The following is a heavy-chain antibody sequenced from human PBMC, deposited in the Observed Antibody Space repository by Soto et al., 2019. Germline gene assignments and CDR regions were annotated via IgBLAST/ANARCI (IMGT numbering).Heavy chain of an antibody. Sequence: QVQLVQSEAEVKKPGSSVKLSCKASGYNFIAYYIYWVRQAPGQGPEWMGMINPSSGATNYAQKFQGRVTVTRDTSTSTAYLELSSLRSEDAAVYYCAKYCGGDCRHFDAWGQGTLVTVSS. CDR2: INPSSGAT. V-gene: IGHV1-46*01. CDR1: GYNFIAYY. CDR3: AKYCGGDCRHFDA. J-gene: IGHJ4*02. D-gene: IGHD2-21*02.